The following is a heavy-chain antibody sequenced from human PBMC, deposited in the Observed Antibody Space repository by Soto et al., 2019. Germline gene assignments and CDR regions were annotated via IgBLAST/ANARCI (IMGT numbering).Heavy chain of an antibody. CDR1: GYTFTSYA. CDR2: INAGNGNT. J-gene: IGHJ6*02. CDR3: ARDYYDFWSGPYYYGMDV. D-gene: IGHD3-3*01. Sequence: GASVKVSCKASGYTFTSYAMHWVRQAPGQRLEWMGWINAGNGNTKYSQKFQGRVTITRDTSASTAYMELSSLRSEDTAVYYCARDYYDFWSGPYYYGMDVWGQGTTVTVS. V-gene: IGHV1-3*01.